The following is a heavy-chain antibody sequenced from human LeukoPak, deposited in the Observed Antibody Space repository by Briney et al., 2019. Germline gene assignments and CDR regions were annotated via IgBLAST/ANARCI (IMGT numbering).Heavy chain of an antibody. J-gene: IGHJ4*02. Sequence: XLRLSCAXXXXXXXXXGMXXXRQAPXXXLXWLAVIWYDGSNKYYADSVKGRFTISRDNSKNTLYLQMNSLRAEDTAVYYCARHHSRGPFDYWGQGTLVTVSS. CDR2: IWYDGSNK. V-gene: IGHV3-33*01. CDR1: XXXXXXXG. CDR3: ARHHSRGPFDY. D-gene: IGHD6-19*01.